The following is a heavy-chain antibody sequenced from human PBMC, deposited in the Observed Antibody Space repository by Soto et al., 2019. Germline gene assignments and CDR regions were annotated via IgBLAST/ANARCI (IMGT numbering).Heavy chain of an antibody. D-gene: IGHD2-15*01. Sequence: SETLSLTCTVSGASLSSISYYWGWIRQPPGKGLEWVGSIFFTGNIYYNPSLKSRVTISVDTSRNQFSLMVNSVTAADTAVYYCASRHCSGGSCYNPGFDYWGQGALVTVSS. J-gene: IGHJ4*02. V-gene: IGHV4-39*01. CDR1: GASLSSISYY. CDR3: ASRHCSGGSCYNPGFDY. CDR2: IFFTGNI.